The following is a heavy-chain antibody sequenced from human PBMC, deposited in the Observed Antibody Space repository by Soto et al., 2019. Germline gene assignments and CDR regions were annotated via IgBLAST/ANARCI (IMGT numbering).Heavy chain of an antibody. J-gene: IGHJ6*02. CDR1: GFTFSSYG. D-gene: IGHD3-22*01. Sequence: ESGGGVVQPGRSLRLSCAASGFTFSSYGMHWVRQAPGKGLEWVAVISYDGSNKYYADSVKGRFTISRDNSKNTLYLQMNSLRAEDTAVYYCANPYYYDSSGYYSGHYYYGMDVWGQGTTVTVSS. CDR2: ISYDGSNK. CDR3: ANPYYYDSSGYYSGHYYYGMDV. V-gene: IGHV3-30*18.